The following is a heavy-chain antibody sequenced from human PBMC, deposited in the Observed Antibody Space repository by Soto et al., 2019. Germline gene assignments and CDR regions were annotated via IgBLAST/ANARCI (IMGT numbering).Heavy chain of an antibody. J-gene: IGHJ4*02. CDR2: ISTTSTFI. D-gene: IGHD6-19*01. Sequence: EVQLVESGGGLVKPGGSLRLSCAASGFTLSSYSMKWVRQAPGKGLEWVSSISTTSTFIYYADSVKGRFAISRDNAKNSLYLQMDSLRPEDTAVYYCARVGRPTGVAVAAHAPLWGQGTLVTVSS. V-gene: IGHV3-21*01. CDR1: GFTLSSYS. CDR3: ARVGRPTGVAVAAHAPL.